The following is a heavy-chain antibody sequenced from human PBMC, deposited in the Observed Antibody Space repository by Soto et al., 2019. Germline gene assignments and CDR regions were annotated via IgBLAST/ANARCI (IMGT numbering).Heavy chain of an antibody. D-gene: IGHD1-26*01. CDR1: GFPFSTYG. J-gene: IGHJ4*02. Sequence: QVQLVESGGGVVQPGRSLRLSCAASGFPFSTYGMHWVRQAPGKGLEWVAVIYYDGSKKYYSDSVKGRFTISRDNSNNTLFLQMSNLRAEDTAVYYGARDLGFGGNYLDYWGQGTLVNVFS. V-gene: IGHV3-33*01. CDR3: ARDLGFGGNYLDY. CDR2: IYYDGSKK.